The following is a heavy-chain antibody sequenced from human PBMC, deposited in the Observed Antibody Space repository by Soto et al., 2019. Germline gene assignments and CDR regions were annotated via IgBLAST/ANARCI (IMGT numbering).Heavy chain of an antibody. CDR1: GFTFSSYA. CDR3: AKGPSSSRPFYFDY. CDR2: ISGGGGST. J-gene: IGHJ4*02. D-gene: IGHD2-2*01. V-gene: IGHV3-23*01. Sequence: GGSLRLSCAASGFTFSSYAMSWVRQAPGMGLEWVSAISGGGGSTYYADSVKGRFTISRDNSQNTLYLQVNSLRAEDTAMYHCAKGPSSSRPFYFDYWGQGTLVTVSS.